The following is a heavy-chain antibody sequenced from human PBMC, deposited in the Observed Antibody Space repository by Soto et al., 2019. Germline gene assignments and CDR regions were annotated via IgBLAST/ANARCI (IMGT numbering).Heavy chain of an antibody. V-gene: IGHV3-23*01. CDR3: AKDIYDYVWGSYRSLGAFDI. CDR2: ISGSGGST. J-gene: IGHJ3*02. D-gene: IGHD3-16*02. CDR1: GVTLSKSG. Sequence: PGGSLRLSCAASGVTLSKSGIHRVRQAPGKGLECVSAISGSGGSTYYADPVKGRFTISRDNSKNTLYLQMNSLRAEDTAVYYCAKDIYDYVWGSYRSLGAFDIWGQGTMVAVSS.